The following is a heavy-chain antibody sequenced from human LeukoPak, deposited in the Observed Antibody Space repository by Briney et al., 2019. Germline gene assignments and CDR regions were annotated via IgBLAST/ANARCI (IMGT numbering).Heavy chain of an antibody. D-gene: IGHD3-10*01. CDR2: IWYDGSNK. Sequence: SGGSLRLSCAASGFTFSNYGMHWVRQAPGKGLEWVALIWYDGSNKYYADSVKGRFTISRDNSKNTLYLQMNSLRAEDTAAYYCAGSYYNVFDYWGQGTLVTVSS. V-gene: IGHV3-33*01. CDR1: GFTFSNYG. J-gene: IGHJ4*02. CDR3: AGSYYNVFDY.